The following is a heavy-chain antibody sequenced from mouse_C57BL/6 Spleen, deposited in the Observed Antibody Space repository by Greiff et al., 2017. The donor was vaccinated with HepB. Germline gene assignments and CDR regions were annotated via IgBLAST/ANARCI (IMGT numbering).Heavy chain of an antibody. D-gene: IGHD2-4*01. CDR3: ARSGDYDVAWFAY. Sequence: VQLVESGPELVKPGASVKLSCKASGYTFTSYDINWVKQRPGQGLEWIGWIYPRDGSTKYNEKFKGKATLTVDTSSSTAYMELHSLTSEDSAVYFCARSGDYDVAWFAYWGQGTLVTVSA. J-gene: IGHJ3*01. CDR2: IYPRDGST. V-gene: IGHV1-85*01. CDR1: GYTFTSYD.